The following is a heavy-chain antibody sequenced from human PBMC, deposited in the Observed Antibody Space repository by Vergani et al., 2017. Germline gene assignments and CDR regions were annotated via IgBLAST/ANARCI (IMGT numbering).Heavy chain of an antibody. CDR3: AKSRGYYSTDGFDI. CDR2: IVGSGGRT. CDR1: GFTFSSHA. Sequence: EVQLLESGGGLVQPGGSLRLSCAASGFTFSSHAMTWVRQAPGKGLEWVSAIVGSGGRTYYADSVKGRFTISRDNSKNTLYLQLNSLRADDTAVYYCAKSRGYYSTDGFDIWGQGTMDTVSS. V-gene: IGHV3-23*01. D-gene: IGHD2-15*01. J-gene: IGHJ3*02.